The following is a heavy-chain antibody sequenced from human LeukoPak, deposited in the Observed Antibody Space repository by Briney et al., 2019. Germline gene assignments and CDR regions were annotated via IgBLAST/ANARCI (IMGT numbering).Heavy chain of an antibody. D-gene: IGHD6-13*01. J-gene: IGHJ5*02. Sequence: GESLKISCKGSGYSFTSYWLGWVRQMPGKGLEWMGIIYPGDSDTRYSPSFQGRVTISADTSISTAYLQWSSLKASDTAMYYCARDRGSRAAAGPYNWFDPWGQGTLVTVSS. V-gene: IGHV5-51*01. CDR1: GYSFTSYW. CDR3: ARDRGSRAAAGPYNWFDP. CDR2: IYPGDSDT.